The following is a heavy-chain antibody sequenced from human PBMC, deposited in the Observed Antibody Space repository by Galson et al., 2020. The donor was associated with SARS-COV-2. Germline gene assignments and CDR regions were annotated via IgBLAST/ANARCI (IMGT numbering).Heavy chain of an antibody. CDR2: IKLDGSEK. D-gene: IGHD2-2*01. CDR3: ARDRYCSNTNCYGIPTYMDY. J-gene: IGHJ4*02. Sequence: GESLKTSCAASGFTFSIYWMSWVRQAPGKGLEWVANIKLDGSEKYYVDSVKGRFTISRDNAKNSLYLQMNNLRAEDTAVYYCARDRYCSNTNCYGIPTYMDYWGQGNLVTVSS. V-gene: IGHV3-7*01. CDR1: GFTFSIYW.